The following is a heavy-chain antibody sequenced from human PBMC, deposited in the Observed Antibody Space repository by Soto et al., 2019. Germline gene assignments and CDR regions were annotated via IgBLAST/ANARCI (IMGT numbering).Heavy chain of an antibody. CDR2: ISYDGSNK. V-gene: IGHV3-30*18. Sequence: QVQLVESGGGVVQPGRSLRLSCAASGFTFSSYGMHWVRQAPGKGLEWVAVISYDGSNKYYADSVKCRFTISRDNSKNSLYLQMKSLRAEDTAVYYCAKDRGSGYYHDAFDIWGQGTMVTVSS. CDR3: AKDRGSGYYHDAFDI. D-gene: IGHD3-3*01. CDR1: GFTFSSYG. J-gene: IGHJ3*02.